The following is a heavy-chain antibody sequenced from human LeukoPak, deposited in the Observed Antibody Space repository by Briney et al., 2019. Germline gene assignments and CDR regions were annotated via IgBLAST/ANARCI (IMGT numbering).Heavy chain of an antibody. CDR2: IYWNDGK. CDR3: ARRRSPSNGDSFDP. CDR1: GFSLSTSGVA. Sequence: ESGPTLVNPTQTLTLACTFSGFSLSTSGVALGWFRQPPGGALEWLGVIYWNDGKYYSPSLKSRLTIAKDTSKNQVVLTMTNMDPVDTAAFYSARRRSPSNGDSFDPWGQGTLVTVSS. V-gene: IGHV2-5*01. J-gene: IGHJ5*02. D-gene: IGHD4-17*01.